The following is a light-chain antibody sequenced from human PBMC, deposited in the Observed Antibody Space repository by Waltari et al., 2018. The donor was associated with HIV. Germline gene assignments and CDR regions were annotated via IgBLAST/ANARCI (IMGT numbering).Light chain of an antibody. CDR2: QAS. V-gene: IGKV1-5*03. J-gene: IGKJ1*01. CDR3: QQYHTYSWT. Sequence: DIQMTQPPFTLSASVGDRVTISCRASQSISPWLAWYQQKPGKAPKLLIYQASSLDSGVPARFSGSGSGAEFTLTISSLQPDDFATYYCQQYHTYSWTFGQGTKVEIK. CDR1: QSISPW.